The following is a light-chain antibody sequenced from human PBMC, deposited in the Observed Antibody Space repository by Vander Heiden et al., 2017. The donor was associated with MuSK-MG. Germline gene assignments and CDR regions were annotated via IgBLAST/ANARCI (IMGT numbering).Light chain of an antibody. CDR1: QAISDS. J-gene: IGKJ3*01. CDR3: QQYYINPIT. Sequence: DIQMTQSPASLSASVGDRVTITCRASQAISDSLAWFQQQPGKAPKLLIYTASRLQSGVPSRFSGSGSGTDYALTISSLQPEDFATYYCQQYYINPITFGHGTKVDIK. CDR2: TAS. V-gene: IGKV1-NL1*01.